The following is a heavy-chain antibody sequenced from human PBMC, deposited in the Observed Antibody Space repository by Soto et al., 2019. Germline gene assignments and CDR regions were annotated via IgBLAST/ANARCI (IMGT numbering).Heavy chain of an antibody. D-gene: IGHD2-8*01. CDR1: GGSISHYY. CDR3: ARDRSTYGGGGTGEVKENWFDP. CDR2: GYYSGST. V-gene: IGHV4-59*01. J-gene: IGHJ5*02. Sequence: PSETLSLTCTVSGGSISHYYWSWIRQYPGKGLEWSGYGYYSGSTDYNPSLKSRVTMSVDTSKNQVSLKLNSVTTADTAVYYCARDRSTYGGGGTGEVKENWFDPWGPGTLVTVSS.